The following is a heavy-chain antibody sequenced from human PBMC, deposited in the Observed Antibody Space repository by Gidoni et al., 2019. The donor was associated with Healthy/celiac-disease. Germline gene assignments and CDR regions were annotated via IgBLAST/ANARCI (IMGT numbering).Heavy chain of an antibody. CDR2: ISSSGSTI. V-gene: IGHV3-48*03. Sequence: EVQLVESGGGLVQPGGSLRLSCAASGFTFSSYEMNWVRQAPGKGLEWVSYISSSGSTIYYADSVKGRFTISRDNAKNSLYLQMNSLRAEDTAVYYCARDRGFTGGSGWYRGPYYFDYWGQGTLVTVSS. J-gene: IGHJ4*02. CDR3: ARDRGFTGGSGWYRGPYYFDY. D-gene: IGHD6-19*01. CDR1: GFTFSSYE.